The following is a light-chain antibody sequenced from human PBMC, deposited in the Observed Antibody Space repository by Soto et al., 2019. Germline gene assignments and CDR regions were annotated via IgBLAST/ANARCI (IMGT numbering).Light chain of an antibody. Sequence: DIVMTQSPDSLAVSLGERATINCKSSQSVLYSSNNKNYLAWYQQKPGQPPKLLIYWASTRESGVPDRFSGSGSGTDFTLTISSLQAEDVAVYYCQKYYSTPHMYTFGQGTKLEIK. V-gene: IGKV4-1*01. CDR3: QKYYSTPHMYT. J-gene: IGKJ2*01. CDR2: WAS. CDR1: QSVLYSSNNKNY.